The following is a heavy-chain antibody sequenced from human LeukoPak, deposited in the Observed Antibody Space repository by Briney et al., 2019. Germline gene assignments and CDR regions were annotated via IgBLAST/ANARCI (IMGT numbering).Heavy chain of an antibody. V-gene: IGHV4-59*01. CDR1: GGSISSYY. J-gene: IGHJ5*02. D-gene: IGHD3-3*01. CDR3: ARLEWLLSPGWFDP. Sequence: SETLSLTCTVSGGSISSYYWSWIRQPPGKGLEWIGYIYYSGSTNYNPSLKSRVTISVDTSKNQFSLKLSSVTAADTAVYYCARLEWLLSPGWFDPWGQGTLVTVSA. CDR2: IYYSGST.